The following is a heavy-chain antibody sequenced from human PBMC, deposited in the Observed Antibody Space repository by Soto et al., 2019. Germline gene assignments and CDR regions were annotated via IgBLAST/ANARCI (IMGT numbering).Heavy chain of an antibody. V-gene: IGHV3-23*01. J-gene: IGHJ4*02. CDR2: ISGSGGTT. Sequence: GGSLRLSCAASGFTFSSYAMSWVRQAPGKGLECVSTISGSGGTTYYADSVKGRFTISRDNSKNTLYLQMNSLRAEDTAVYYCAKVRSTKIFVVVSLFDYWGQGTLVTVSS. CDR3: AKVRSTKIFVVVSLFDY. D-gene: IGHD3-3*01. CDR1: GFTFSSYA.